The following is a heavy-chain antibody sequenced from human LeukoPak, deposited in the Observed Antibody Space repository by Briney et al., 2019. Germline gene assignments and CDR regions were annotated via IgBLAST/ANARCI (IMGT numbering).Heavy chain of an antibody. V-gene: IGHV3-48*03. J-gene: IGHJ4*02. CDR1: GFTFSSYE. D-gene: IGHD2-2*01. CDR3: ARGYCSSTSCFGFFWY. Sequence: GGSLRLSCAASGFTFSSYEMNWVRQAPGKGLEWVSYISSSGSTTYYADSVKGRFTISRDNAKNSLYLQMNSLGAEDTAVYYCARGYCSSTSCFGFFWYWGQGTLVAVSS. CDR2: ISSSGSTT.